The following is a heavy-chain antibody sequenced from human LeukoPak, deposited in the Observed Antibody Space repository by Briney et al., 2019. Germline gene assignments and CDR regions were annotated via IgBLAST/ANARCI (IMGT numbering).Heavy chain of an antibody. CDR3: ARGCTAELDSLQWLVRTVGHFQH. CDR2: ISSSGSTI. Sequence: GGSLRLSCAASGFTFSSYEMNWVRQAPGKGLEWVSYISSSGSTIYYADSVKGRFTISRDNAKNSLYLQMNSLRAEDTAVYYCARGCTAELDSLQWLVRTVGHFQHWGQGTLVTVSS. J-gene: IGHJ1*01. D-gene: IGHD6-19*01. CDR1: GFTFSSYE. V-gene: IGHV3-48*03.